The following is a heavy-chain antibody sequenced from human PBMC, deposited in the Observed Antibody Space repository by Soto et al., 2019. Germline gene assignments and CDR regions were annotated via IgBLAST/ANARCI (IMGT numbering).Heavy chain of an antibody. CDR1: GFTFSSYA. CDR3: AKDAVPGDGVRLAHD. J-gene: IGHJ4*02. Sequence: PGGSLRLSCAASGFTFSSYAMIWIRQVPGRGLEWVSGLWGSSGGIHYADSVKGRFSISRDNSANSVYLQMNNLRVEDTAVYYCAKDAVPGDGVRLAHDWGQGTVVTVSS. CDR2: LWGSSGGI. V-gene: IGHV3-23*01. D-gene: IGHD4-17*01.